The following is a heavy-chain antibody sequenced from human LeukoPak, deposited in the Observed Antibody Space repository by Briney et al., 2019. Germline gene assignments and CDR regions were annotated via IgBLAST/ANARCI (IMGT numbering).Heavy chain of an antibody. Sequence: SETLSLTCTVSGGSISTYYWSWIRQSAGKGLEWIGRIHRSGGTNYNPSLVSRVTMSVDTSKSQFSLKVSSVTAADTGVYYCARAPEFSSGWLLDCWGQGGLVTVSS. V-gene: IGHV4-4*07. CDR2: IHRSGGT. J-gene: IGHJ4*02. CDR3: ARAPEFSSGWLLDC. CDR1: GGSISTYY. D-gene: IGHD6-19*01.